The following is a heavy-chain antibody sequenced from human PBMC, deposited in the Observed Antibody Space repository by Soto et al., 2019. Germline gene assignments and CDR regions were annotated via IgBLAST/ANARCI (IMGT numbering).Heavy chain of an antibody. CDR2: IIPILGIA. Sequence: GASVKVSCTASGGTFGSYTSSWVRQAPGQGLEWMGRIIPILGIANYAQKFQGRVTITADKSTSTAYMELSSLRSEDTAVYYCARSIGYCSGGSCSYFDYWGQGTLVTVSS. D-gene: IGHD2-15*01. J-gene: IGHJ4*02. CDR3: ARSIGYCSGGSCSYFDY. CDR1: GGTFGSYT. V-gene: IGHV1-69*02.